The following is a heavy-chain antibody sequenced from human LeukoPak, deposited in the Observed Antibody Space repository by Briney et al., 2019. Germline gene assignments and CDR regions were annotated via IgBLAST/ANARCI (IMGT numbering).Heavy chain of an antibody. CDR1: GFTLSSYA. V-gene: IGHV3-23*01. CDR2: IGGSGGST. J-gene: IGHJ4*01. Sequence: GGSLRLSCAASGFTLSSYAMRWVRQAPGKGLEWDSAIGGSGGSTYYADSVKDRFTISRDNSKHTLYLQMNSLRAEDTVVYYCAKDPLQKFAYYVDSWGQGTLVAVSS. D-gene: IGHD1-1*01. CDR3: AKDPLQKFAYYVDS.